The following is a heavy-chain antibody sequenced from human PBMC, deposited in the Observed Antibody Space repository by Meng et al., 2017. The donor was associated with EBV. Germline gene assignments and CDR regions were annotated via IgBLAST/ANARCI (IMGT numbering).Heavy chain of an antibody. V-gene: IGHV4-4*02. D-gene: IGHD3-22*01. CDR3: ARDRGGYYDSSGYYAY. J-gene: IGHJ4*02. CDR1: GGSISSSNW. Sequence: QVQLPESGPGLVTPSGXLSLTCXVSGGSISSSNWWSWVRQPPGKGLEWIGEIYHSGSTNYNPSLKSRVTISVDKSKNQFSLKLSSVTAADTAVYYCARDRGGYYDSSGYYAYWGQGTLVTVSS. CDR2: IYHSGST.